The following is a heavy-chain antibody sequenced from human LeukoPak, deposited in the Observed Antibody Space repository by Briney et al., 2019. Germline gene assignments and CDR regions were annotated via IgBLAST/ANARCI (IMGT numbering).Heavy chain of an antibody. CDR1: GFTFSSYW. V-gene: IGHV3-7*01. J-gene: IGHJ4*02. CDR2: IKQDGSEK. Sequence: GGSLRLSCAASGFTFSSYWMSWVRQAPGKGLGWVANIKQDGSEKYYVDSVKGQFTISRDNAKNSLYLQMNSLRAEDTAVYYCARDRQYDSSGYYFGRSDFDYWGQGTLVTVS. CDR3: ARDRQYDSSGYYFGRSDFDY. D-gene: IGHD3-22*01.